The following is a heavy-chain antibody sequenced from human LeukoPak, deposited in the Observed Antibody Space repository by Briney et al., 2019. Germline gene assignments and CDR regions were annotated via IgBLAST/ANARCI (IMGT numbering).Heavy chain of an antibody. CDR1: GGSISSYY. CDR2: IYYSGST. Sequence: PSETLSLTYTVSGGSISSYYWSWIRQPPGKGLEWIGYIYYSGSTNYNPSLKSRVTISVDTSKNQFSLKLSSVTAADTAVYYCARGIVGATVDAFDIWGQGTMVTVSS. V-gene: IGHV4-59*01. D-gene: IGHD3-22*01. CDR3: ARGIVGATVDAFDI. J-gene: IGHJ3*02.